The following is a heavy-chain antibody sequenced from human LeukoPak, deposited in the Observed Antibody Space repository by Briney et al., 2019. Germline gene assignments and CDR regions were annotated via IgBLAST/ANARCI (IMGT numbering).Heavy chain of an antibody. D-gene: IGHD3-22*01. J-gene: IGHJ4*02. CDR3: AKDMPYYYDSSGPFDY. Sequence: GGSLRLSCAASGFTFSSYAMSWVRPAPGKGLEWVSAISGSGGSTYYADSVKGRFTISRDNSKNTLYLQVNSLRAEDTAVYYCAKDMPYYYDSSGPFDYWGQGTLVTVSS. CDR1: GFTFSSYA. V-gene: IGHV3-23*01. CDR2: ISGSGGST.